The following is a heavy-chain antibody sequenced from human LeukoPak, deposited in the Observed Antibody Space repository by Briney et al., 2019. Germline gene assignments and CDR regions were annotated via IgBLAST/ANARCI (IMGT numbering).Heavy chain of an antibody. D-gene: IGHD3-10*01. CDR2: ISGSGGST. CDR1: GFTFSSYA. V-gene: IGHV3-23*01. Sequence: AGGSLRLSCAASGFTFSSYAMSWVRQAPGKGLEWVSAISGSGGSTYYADSVKGRFTISRDNSKNTLYLQMNSLRAEDTAVYYCAKFPVLLWFGVSLDYWGQGTLVTVSS. CDR3: AKFPVLLWFGVSLDY. J-gene: IGHJ4*02.